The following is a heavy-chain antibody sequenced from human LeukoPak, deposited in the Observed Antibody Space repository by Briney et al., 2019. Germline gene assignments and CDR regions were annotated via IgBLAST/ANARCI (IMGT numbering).Heavy chain of an antibody. Sequence: TSVMISCKASGFTFTSSAVQWVRQARGQRLEWIGWIVVGSGNTNYAQKFQERVTITRDMSTSTVYMELSSLRSEDTAVYYCAAEGRPTVVTFRKGAVDLWGQGTMVTVSS. CDR2: IVVGSGNT. V-gene: IGHV1-58*01. CDR3: AAEGRPTVVTFRKGAVDL. CDR1: GFTFTSSA. J-gene: IGHJ3*01. D-gene: IGHD4-23*01.